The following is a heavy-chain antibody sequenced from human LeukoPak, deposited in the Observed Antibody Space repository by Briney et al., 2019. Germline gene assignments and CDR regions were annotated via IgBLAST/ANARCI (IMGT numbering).Heavy chain of an antibody. J-gene: IGHJ6*03. V-gene: IGHV4-38-2*02. Sequence: SETLSLTCTVSGYSISSGYYWGWIRHPPGKGLEWIGNIYHPGSTYYNPSLKSRVTKSLDTSKTQFSLKVTSVTAADTAVYYCARLKYTARWPAGDYYYYYMDVWGKGTTVTVSS. CDR1: GYSISSGYY. D-gene: IGHD2-2*02. CDR3: ARLKYTARWPAGDYYYYYMDV. CDR2: IYHPGST.